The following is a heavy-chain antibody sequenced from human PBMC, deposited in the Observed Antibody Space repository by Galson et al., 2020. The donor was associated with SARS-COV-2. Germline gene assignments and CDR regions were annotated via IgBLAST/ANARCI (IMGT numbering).Heavy chain of an antibody. Sequence: GGYLRLSCEVSGFTFNDFWMSWFSQAPGKGLEWVANIKGDGSETNYADFVKGRFSISRDNAANSLYLQMNSLRVEDSAVYYCSREGWQGGYWGQGTRVTVSS. CDR1: GFTFNDFW. D-gene: IGHD6-19*01. CDR2: IKGDGSET. CDR3: SREGWQGGY. J-gene: IGHJ4*02. V-gene: IGHV3-7*01.